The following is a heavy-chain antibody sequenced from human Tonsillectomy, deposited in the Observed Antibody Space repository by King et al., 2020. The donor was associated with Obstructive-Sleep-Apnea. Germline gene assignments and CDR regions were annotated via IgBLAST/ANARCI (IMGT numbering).Heavy chain of an antibody. CDR3: ARDPSSGVVTAPYFDY. J-gene: IGHJ4*02. Sequence: VQLVESGGGLVQPGGSLRLSCAVSGFTFSSYSMNWVRQAPGKGLEWVSYIGSSIIYYADSVKGRFTISRDNAKNSLYLQMNSLRAEDTAVYYCARDPSSGVVTAPYFDYWGQGTLVTVSS. CDR1: GFTFSSYS. CDR2: IGSSII. V-gene: IGHV3-48*01. D-gene: IGHD2-21*02.